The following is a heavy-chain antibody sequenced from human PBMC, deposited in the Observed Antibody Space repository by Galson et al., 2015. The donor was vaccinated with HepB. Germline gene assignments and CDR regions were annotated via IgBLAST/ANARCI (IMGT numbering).Heavy chain of an antibody. CDR1: GYTFTGYY. Sequence: SVKVSCKASGYTFTGYYMHWVRQAPGQGLEWMGWINPNSGGTNYAQKFQGWVTMTRDTSISTAYMELSRLRSDDTAVYYCARDSLYGDYTLDYYGMDVWGQGTTVTVSS. D-gene: IGHD4-17*01. V-gene: IGHV1-2*04. CDR3: ARDSLYGDYTLDYYGMDV. CDR2: INPNSGGT. J-gene: IGHJ6*02.